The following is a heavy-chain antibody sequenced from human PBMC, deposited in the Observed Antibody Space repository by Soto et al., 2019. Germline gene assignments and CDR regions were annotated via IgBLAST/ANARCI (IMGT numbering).Heavy chain of an antibody. V-gene: IGHV1-2*02. CDR1: GYTFTGYY. CDR2: INPNSGGT. Sequence: GASVKVSCKASGYTFTGYYMHWVRQAPGQGLEWMGWINPNSGGTNYSQKFQGRVTITRDTSASTAYMELSSLRSEDTAVYYCARGPAWSGYWGVRYYGMDVWGQGTTVTVSS. CDR3: ARGPAWSGYWGVRYYGMDV. D-gene: IGHD3-3*01. J-gene: IGHJ6*02.